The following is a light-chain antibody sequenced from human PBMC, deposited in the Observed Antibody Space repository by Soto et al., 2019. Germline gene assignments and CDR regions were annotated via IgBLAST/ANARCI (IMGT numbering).Light chain of an antibody. V-gene: IGKV1-5*03. J-gene: IGKJ1*01. Sequence: DIPMTQFPSTLSASVGDRVTITCRASQSISTWLAWYQQKPGKAPKLLIYQASSLQSGVPSRFRGSGFGTEFTLTISSLQPDDFATYYCQQYDSYWTFGQGTKVEIK. CDR2: QAS. CDR1: QSISTW. CDR3: QQYDSYWT.